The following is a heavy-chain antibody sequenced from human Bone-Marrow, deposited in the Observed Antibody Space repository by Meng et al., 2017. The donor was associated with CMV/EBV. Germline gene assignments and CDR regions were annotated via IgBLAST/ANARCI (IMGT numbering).Heavy chain of an antibody. J-gene: IGHJ4*02. D-gene: IGHD6-19*01. CDR2: INHSGST. Sequence: QVKLTQWVAGPLTPSDTLSRTCAGYGGSFSGYYWSWIHQPPGNGLEWIGEINHSGSTNYNPSLKSRVTISVDTSKNQFSRKLSSVTAADTAVYYCARGGWSSSGRKGLGRPWYYWGQGTLVTVSS. CDR1: GGSFSGYY. CDR3: ARGGWSSSGRKGLGRPWYY. V-gene: IGHV4-34*01.